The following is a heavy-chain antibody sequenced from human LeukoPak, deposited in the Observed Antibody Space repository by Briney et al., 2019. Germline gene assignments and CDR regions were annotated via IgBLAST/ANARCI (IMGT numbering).Heavy chain of an antibody. J-gene: IGHJ5*02. CDR2: ISYDGSNK. V-gene: IGHV3-30*18. D-gene: IGHD6-19*01. CDR3: AKGSSGYSSGWYADWFDP. Sequence: GGTLRLSCAASGFTFSSYGMHWVRQAPGKGLEWVAVISYDGSNKYYADSVKGRFTISRDNSKNTLYLQMNSLRAEDTAVYYCAKGSSGYSSGWYADWFDPWGQGTLVTVSS. CDR1: GFTFSSYG.